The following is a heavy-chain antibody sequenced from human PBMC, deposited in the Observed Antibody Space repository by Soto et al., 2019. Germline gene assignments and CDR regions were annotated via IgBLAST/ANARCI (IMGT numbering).Heavy chain of an antibody. D-gene: IGHD3-3*01. V-gene: IGHV4-34*01. CDR3: ASTNSCGAIVGVAPYHFDY. J-gene: IGHJ4*02. CDR1: GGSFTGYY. CDR2: INHSGST. Sequence: QVHLQQWGAGLLKPSETLSLTCAVYGGSFTGYYWSWIRQPPGKGLEWIGEINHSGSTNYNPSLKSRVTISADTSKNQFSLKLSSVTAADTAVYYCASTNSCGAIVGVAPYHFDYWGQGTLVTVSS.